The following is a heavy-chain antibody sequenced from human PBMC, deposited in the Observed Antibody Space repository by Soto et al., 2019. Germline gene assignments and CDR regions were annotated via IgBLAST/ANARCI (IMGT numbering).Heavy chain of an antibody. J-gene: IGHJ6*03. D-gene: IGHD2-8*01. CDR1: GGSISSGGYY. CDR2: IYYSGST. CDR3: ARGTTNNYYYYYYMDV. Sequence: SETLSLTCTVSGGSISSGGYYWSWIRQHPGKGLEWIGYIYYSGSTYYNPSLKSRVTISVDTSKNQFSLKLSSVTAADTAVYYCARGTTNNYYYYYYMDVWGKGTTVTVSS. V-gene: IGHV4-31*03.